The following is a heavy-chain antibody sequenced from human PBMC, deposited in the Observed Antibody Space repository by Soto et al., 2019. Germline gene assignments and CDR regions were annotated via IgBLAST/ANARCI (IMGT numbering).Heavy chain of an antibody. V-gene: IGHV1-18*01. Sequence: QVHLVQSGAEVKKPGASVKVSCKGSGYTFTSYGITWVRQAPGQGLEWMGWISAHNGNTDYAQKLQGRVTVTRDTSTSTAYMELRSLRSYDTGVYYFARRRYGDYWGQGALVTVSS. CDR2: ISAHNGNT. CDR1: GYTFTSYG. D-gene: IGHD1-1*01. J-gene: IGHJ4*02. CDR3: ARRRYGDY.